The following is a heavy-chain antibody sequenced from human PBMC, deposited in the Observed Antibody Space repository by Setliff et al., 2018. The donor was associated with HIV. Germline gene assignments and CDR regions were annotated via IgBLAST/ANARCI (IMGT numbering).Heavy chain of an antibody. J-gene: IGHJ4*02. CDR1: GVSITTDGYY. CDR3: AGGRYFRDIRDSRFDF. Sequence: SEPLSLTCSVSGVSITTDGYYWSWIRHYPGKGLEWIGYMYHSGSTYYNASLASRLIMSLDPSKNQFSLKLNSMTAADTAMYYCAGGRYFRDIRDSRFDFWGQGMLVTVSS. V-gene: IGHV4-31*03. CDR2: MYHSGST. D-gene: IGHD3-9*01.